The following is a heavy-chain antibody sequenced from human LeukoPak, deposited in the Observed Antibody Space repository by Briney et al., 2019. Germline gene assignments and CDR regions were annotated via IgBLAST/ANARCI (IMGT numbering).Heavy chain of an antibody. V-gene: IGHV1-2*02. CDR2: INPNSGGT. D-gene: IGHD1-26*01. J-gene: IGHJ4*02. CDR3: ATPRSGSQGA. Sequence: ASVTVSCTSSGYTFTGYYMHWVRQAPGQGLEWMGWINPNSGGTNYAQKFQGRVTMTRDTSISTAYMELSRLRSDDTAVYYCATPRSGSQGAWGQGTLVTVSS. CDR1: GYTFTGYY.